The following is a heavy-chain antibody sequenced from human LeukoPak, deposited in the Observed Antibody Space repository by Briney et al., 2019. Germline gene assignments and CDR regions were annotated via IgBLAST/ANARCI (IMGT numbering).Heavy chain of an antibody. V-gene: IGHV4-38-2*01. D-gene: IGHD3-10*01. CDR3: ARVRKYYGSGSYTPPYNWFDP. J-gene: IGHJ5*02. Sequence: SETLSLTCAVSGYSISSGYYWGWIRQPPGKGLEWIGSIYHSGSTCYNPSLKSRVTISVDTSKNQFSLKLSSVTAADTAVYYCARVRKYYGSGSYTPPYNWFDPWGQGTLVTVSS. CDR2: IYHSGST. CDR1: GYSISSGYY.